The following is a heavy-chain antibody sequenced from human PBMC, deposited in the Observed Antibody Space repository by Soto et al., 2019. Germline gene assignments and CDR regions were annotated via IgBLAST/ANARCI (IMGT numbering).Heavy chain of an antibody. Sequence: QVQLQESGPGLVKPSETLSLTCTVSGGSISSYYWSWIRQPPGKGLEWIGYIYYSGSTNYNPSLKRRCTLSVPPSKSQLSLKLSSVTAADTAVYYCARDGDDILTGYPPYYGMDVWGQGTTVTVSS. CDR3: ARDGDDILTGYPPYYGMDV. V-gene: IGHV4-59*01. J-gene: IGHJ6*02. CDR1: GGSISSYY. D-gene: IGHD3-9*01. CDR2: IYYSGST.